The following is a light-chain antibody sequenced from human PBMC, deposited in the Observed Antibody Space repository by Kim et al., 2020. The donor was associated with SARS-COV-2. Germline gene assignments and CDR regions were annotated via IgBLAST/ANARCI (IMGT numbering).Light chain of an antibody. CDR2: GAS. CDR1: QTVNSNY. V-gene: IGKV3-20*01. J-gene: IGKJ2*01. Sequence: GERATLSWRASQTVNSNYLAWYQQKPGQAPRLLIYGASSRAPGIPDRFSGSGSGTDFTLTISRLQPEDFAVYYCQQYGSSPPYTFGQGTKPEI. CDR3: QQYGSSPPYT.